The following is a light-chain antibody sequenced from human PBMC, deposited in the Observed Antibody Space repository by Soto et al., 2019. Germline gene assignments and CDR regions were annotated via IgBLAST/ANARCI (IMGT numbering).Light chain of an antibody. J-gene: IGLJ1*01. CDR2: NVS. CDR1: SSDVGGYNS. V-gene: IGLV2-14*01. CDR3: SSYTSSSTYV. Sequence: QSVLTQPASVSGSPGQSITLSCPGTSSDVGGYNSVSWYQQHPGKAPKLMIYNVSNRPSGVSNRFSGSKSGNTASLTISGLQAEDEADYYCSSYTSSSTYVFGTGTKVTVL.